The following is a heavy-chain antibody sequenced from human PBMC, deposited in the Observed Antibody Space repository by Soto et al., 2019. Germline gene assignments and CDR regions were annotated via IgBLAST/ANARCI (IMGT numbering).Heavy chain of an antibody. D-gene: IGHD6-19*01. J-gene: IGHJ4*02. CDR1: GFSFSSYC. CDR2: IWYDGSNK. CDR3: ARESVAVAGTDFDY. V-gene: IGHV3-33*01. Sequence: LRLSCAASGFSFSSYCMHWVRQAPGKGLEWVAVIWYDGSNKYYADSVKGRFTISRDNSMYTLYLQMNSLRAEDTAVYYCARESVAVAGTDFDYWGQGTLVTVSS.